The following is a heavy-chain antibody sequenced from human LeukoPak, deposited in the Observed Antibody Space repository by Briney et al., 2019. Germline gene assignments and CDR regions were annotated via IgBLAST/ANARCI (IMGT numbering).Heavy chain of an antibody. D-gene: IGHD3-22*01. CDR1: GFTFSSYG. CDR2: ISYDGSNK. V-gene: IGHV3-30*19. Sequence: GGSLRLSCAASGFTFSSYGMHWVRQAPGKGLEWVAVISYDGSNKYYADSVKGRFTISRDNSKNTLYLQMNSLRAEDTAVYYCARDTSFDSSGYSFFDYWGQGTLVTVSS. CDR3: ARDTSFDSSGYSFFDY. J-gene: IGHJ4*02.